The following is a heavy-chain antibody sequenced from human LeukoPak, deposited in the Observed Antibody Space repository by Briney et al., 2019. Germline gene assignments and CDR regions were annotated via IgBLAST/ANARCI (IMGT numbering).Heavy chain of an antibody. CDR2: IYHSGST. CDR3: ARTSGSYGDY. V-gene: IGHV4-30-2*01. CDR1: GGSISSGGYY. J-gene: IGHJ4*02. D-gene: IGHD1-26*01. Sequence: PSETLSPTCTVSGGSISSGGYYWSWIRQPPGKGLEWIGYIYHSGSTYYNPSLKSRVTISVDRSKNQFSLKLSSVTAADTAVYYCARTSGSYGDYWGQGTLVTVSS.